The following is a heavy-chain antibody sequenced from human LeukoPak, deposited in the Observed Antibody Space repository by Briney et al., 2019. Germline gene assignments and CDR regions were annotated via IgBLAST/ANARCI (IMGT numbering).Heavy chain of an antibody. CDR1: GYTFTSYD. D-gene: IGHD6-19*01. J-gene: IGHJ6*02. Sequence: EASVKVSCKASGYTFTSYDINWVRQATGQGLEWMGWMNPNSGNTGYAQKFQGRVTMTRNTSISTAYMELSSLRSEDTAVYYCARTSSGWHYYYYGMDVWGQGTTVTVSS. V-gene: IGHV1-8*01. CDR2: MNPNSGNT. CDR3: ARTSSGWHYYYYGMDV.